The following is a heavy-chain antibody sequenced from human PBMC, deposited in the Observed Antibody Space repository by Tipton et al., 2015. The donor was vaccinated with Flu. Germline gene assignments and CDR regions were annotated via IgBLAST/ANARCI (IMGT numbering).Heavy chain of an antibody. V-gene: IGHV4-59*01. CDR3: ASDSGESSGYYSEVWFDP. D-gene: IGHD3-22*01. J-gene: IGHJ5*02. Sequence: TLSLTCTVSGGSISSYYWSWIRQPPGKGLEWIGYIYYSGSTNYNPSLKSRVTISVDTSKNQFSLKLSSVTAADTAVYYCASDSGESSGYYSEVWFDPWGQGTLVTVSS. CDR2: IYYSGST. CDR1: GGSISSYY.